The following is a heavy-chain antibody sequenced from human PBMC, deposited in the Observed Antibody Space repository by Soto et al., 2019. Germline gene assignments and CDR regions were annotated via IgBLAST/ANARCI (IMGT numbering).Heavy chain of an antibody. CDR3: AKSLLGDHYDSDGLDS. J-gene: IGHJ4*02. D-gene: IGHD3-22*01. Sequence: QVQLVQSGTEVKKPGSSVTVSCKASGGPYSKYSISWVRQAPGQGLEWMGRIIPIFDMTNYAQKFQGRVTITADTSTSTVYMDLSSLRSEDTAVYYCAKSLLGDHYDSDGLDSWGQGTLVSVSS. CDR2: IIPIFDMT. V-gene: IGHV1-69*02. CDR1: GGPYSKYS.